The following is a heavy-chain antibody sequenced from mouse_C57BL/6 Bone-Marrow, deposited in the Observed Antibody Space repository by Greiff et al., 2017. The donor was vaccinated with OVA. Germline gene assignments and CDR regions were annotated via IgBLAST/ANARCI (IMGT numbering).Heavy chain of an antibody. CDR2: INSDGGST. Sequence: EVQVVESGGGLVKPGASLKLSCEATEYAFPTYDMSWVRQTPEKRLELVGDINSDGGSTYYPDTLKRRFIISRDNTKNTLYLQLSSLRSEDTALYYCSVLPPYYFDDWGQGTTLTVSS. CDR3: SVLPPYYFDD. J-gene: IGHJ2*01. V-gene: IGHV5-2*01. CDR1: EYAFPTYD.